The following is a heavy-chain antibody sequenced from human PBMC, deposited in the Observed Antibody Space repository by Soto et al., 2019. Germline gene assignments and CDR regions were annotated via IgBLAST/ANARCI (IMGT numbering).Heavy chain of an antibody. D-gene: IGHD1-1*01. Sequence: SETLSLTCTVSGGSISPYYWSWIRQPAGKGLEWIGRIYASGSTNYNPSLKSRVTMSVATSKNQFSLKLTSVTAADTATYYCARGGMVIIPTATAFDYWGQGTLVTVSS. J-gene: IGHJ4*02. CDR3: ARGGMVIIPTATAFDY. CDR1: GGSISPYY. CDR2: IYASGST. V-gene: IGHV4-4*07.